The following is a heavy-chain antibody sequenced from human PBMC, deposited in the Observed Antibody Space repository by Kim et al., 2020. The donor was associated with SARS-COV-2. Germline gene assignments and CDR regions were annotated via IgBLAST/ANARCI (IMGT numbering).Heavy chain of an antibody. Sequence: GGSLRLSCAASGFTFSSYAMHWVRQAPGKGLEWVAVISYDGSNKYYADSVKGRFTISRDNSKNTLYLQMNSLRAEDTAVYYCARDQGLVGATNFDYWGQGTLVTVSS. CDR3: ARDQGLVGATNFDY. CDR1: GFTFSSYA. J-gene: IGHJ4*02. CDR2: ISYDGSNK. V-gene: IGHV3-30-3*01. D-gene: IGHD1-26*01.